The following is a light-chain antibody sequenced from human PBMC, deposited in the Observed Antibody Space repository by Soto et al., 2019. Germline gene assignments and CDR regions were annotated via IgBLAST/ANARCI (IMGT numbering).Light chain of an antibody. V-gene: IGLV2-8*01. CDR1: SSDVGGSNY. Sequence: QSALTQPPSASGSPGQSVTISCTGTSSDVGGSNYVSWYQQHPGKAPKFIIYEVSKRPSGVPDRFSGSKSGNTASLTVSGLQAEDEADYYCSSYAGSDEMVFGGGTKVTVL. CDR3: SSYAGSDEMV. J-gene: IGLJ2*01. CDR2: EVS.